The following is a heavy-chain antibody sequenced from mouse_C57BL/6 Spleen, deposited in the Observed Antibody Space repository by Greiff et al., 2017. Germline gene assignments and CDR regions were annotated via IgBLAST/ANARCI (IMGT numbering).Heavy chain of an antibody. V-gene: IGHV1-22*01. Sequence: EVQLQQSGPELVKPGASVKMSCKASGYTFTDYNMHWVKQSHGKSLEWIGYINPNNGGTRYNQKFKGKATLTVNKSSITAYIELRSLTSEDSAVYYCSRTPTDGYFAYWGQGTLVTVSA. CDR3: SRTPTDGYFAY. D-gene: IGHD2-3*01. J-gene: IGHJ3*01. CDR2: INPNNGGT. CDR1: GYTFTDYN.